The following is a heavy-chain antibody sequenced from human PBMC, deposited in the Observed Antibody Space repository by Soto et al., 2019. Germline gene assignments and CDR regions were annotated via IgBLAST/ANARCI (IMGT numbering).Heavy chain of an antibody. Sequence: QVQLQESGPGLVKPSETLSLTCTVSGGSMSSYYWSWIRQPPGKGLEWIGYIYYSGSTNYNPSLKSRFTRSVDTSKRQFSLKLSSVTAADTAVYYCASWGVYCTSTSCFERWFDPWGQGILVTVSS. J-gene: IGHJ5*02. CDR3: ASWGVYCTSTSCFERWFDP. V-gene: IGHV4-59*08. CDR1: GGSMSSYY. CDR2: IYYSGST. D-gene: IGHD2-2*01.